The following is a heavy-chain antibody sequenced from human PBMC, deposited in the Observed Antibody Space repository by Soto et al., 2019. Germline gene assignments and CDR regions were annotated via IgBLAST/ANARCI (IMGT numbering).Heavy chain of an antibody. CDR2: IDYSGST. J-gene: IGHJ6*03. Sequence: SETLSLTCTVSGGSISSSSYYWGWIRQPPGKGLEWIGSIDYSGSTDYNPSLKSRVTISADTSKNQFSLRLTSVTAADTAVYYCAATVTTAGYYYYYIDVWGKGTTVTVSS. D-gene: IGHD4-17*01. CDR1: GGSISSSSYY. V-gene: IGHV4-39*01. CDR3: AATVTTAGYYYYYIDV.